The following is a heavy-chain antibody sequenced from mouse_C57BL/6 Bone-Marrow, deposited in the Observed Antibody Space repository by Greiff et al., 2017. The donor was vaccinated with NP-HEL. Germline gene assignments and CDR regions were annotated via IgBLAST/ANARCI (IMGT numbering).Heavy chain of an antibody. CDR2: ISYDGSN. D-gene: IGHD2-3*01. J-gene: IGHJ2*01. V-gene: IGHV3-6*01. CDR3: SRAGGYLYYFDD. Sequence: EVQLKESGPGLVKPSQSLSLTCSVTGYSITSGYYWNWIRQFPGNQLEWMGYISYDGSNNYNQSLKNRISITRDTSTTQFFLKLHSLPPEDTATLYCSRAGGYLYYFDDWGQGTTLTFST. CDR1: GYSITSGYY.